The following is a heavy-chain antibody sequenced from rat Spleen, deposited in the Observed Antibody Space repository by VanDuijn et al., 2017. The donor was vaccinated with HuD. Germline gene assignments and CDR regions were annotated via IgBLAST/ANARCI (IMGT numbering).Heavy chain of an antibody. J-gene: IGHJ2*01. D-gene: IGHD1-9*01. V-gene: IGHV5-29*01. CDR3: TRDRGPYYGYTHGFDY. Sequence: EVQLVESGGDLVQPGRSMKLSCTASGFTFSDYGVAWVRQAPTKGLEWVTTISSDGGRNFYRDSVKGRFTISRDNAKSSLYLQMDSLRSEDTATYYCTRDRGPYYGYTHGFDYWGQGVMVTVSS. CDR1: GFTFSDYG. CDR2: ISSDGGRN.